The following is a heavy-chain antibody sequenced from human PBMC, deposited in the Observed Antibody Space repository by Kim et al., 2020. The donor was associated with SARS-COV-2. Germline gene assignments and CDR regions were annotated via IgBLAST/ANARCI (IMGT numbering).Heavy chain of an antibody. D-gene: IGHD3-10*01. V-gene: IGHV1-18*01. CDR3: ARVEPQGVWFDP. J-gene: IGHJ5*02. Sequence: NYAQKLQGRVTMTTDTSTGTAYMGLRGLRSDDTAVYYCARVEPQGVWFDPWGQGTLVTVSS.